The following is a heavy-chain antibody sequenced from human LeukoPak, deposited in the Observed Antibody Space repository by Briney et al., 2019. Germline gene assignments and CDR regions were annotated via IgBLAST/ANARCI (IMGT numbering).Heavy chain of an antibody. CDR3: ARDDGRYFDRLGHDAFDI. Sequence: SVKVSCKASGGTFTTYAISWVRQAPGQGLEWMGGIIPVFGTSNYAQNFQGRVTITADESTSTPYMELSSLRSEDTAVYYCARDDGRYFDRLGHDAFDIWGQGTLVTVSS. D-gene: IGHD3-9*01. J-gene: IGHJ3*02. CDR2: IIPVFGTS. V-gene: IGHV1-69*13. CDR1: GGTFTTYA.